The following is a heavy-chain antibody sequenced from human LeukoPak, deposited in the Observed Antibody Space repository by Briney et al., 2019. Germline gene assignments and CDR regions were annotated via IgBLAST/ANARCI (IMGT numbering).Heavy chain of an antibody. V-gene: IGHV3-15*01. Sequence: PGGSLRLSCAASGFTFSSYAMSWVRQAPGKGLEWVGRIKTKTDGETTDYAAPVKGRFTISRDDSKNTLYLQMNSLKTEDTAVYYCTTDRHSSGYSFGGLFDYWGQGTLVTVSS. CDR1: GFTFSSYA. CDR3: TTDRHSSGYSFGGLFDY. J-gene: IGHJ4*02. CDR2: IKTKTDGETT. D-gene: IGHD3-22*01.